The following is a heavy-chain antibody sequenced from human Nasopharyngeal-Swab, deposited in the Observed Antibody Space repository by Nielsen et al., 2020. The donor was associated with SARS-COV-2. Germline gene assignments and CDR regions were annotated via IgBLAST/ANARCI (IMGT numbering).Heavy chain of an antibody. Sequence: GGSLRLSCAASGLTSSSYAMSWVRQAQGKGLEWFSAISSSGGSTYYADSGKGRFTISRDNSKNTLYLQMNRLRAEATAVYYCAKGGAGYSVYDDYWGQGTLVTVSS. V-gene: IGHV3-23*01. CDR1: GLTSSSYA. CDR2: ISSSGGST. J-gene: IGHJ4*02. D-gene: IGHD5/OR15-5a*01. CDR3: AKGGAGYSVYDDY.